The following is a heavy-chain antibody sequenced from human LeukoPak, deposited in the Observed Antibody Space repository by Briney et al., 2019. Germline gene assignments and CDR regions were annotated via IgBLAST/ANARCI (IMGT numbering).Heavy chain of an antibody. J-gene: IGHJ4*02. CDR1: GGSISSSY. CDR2: IHFSGNT. CDR3: ARPKTTVVTPVYFDY. D-gene: IGHD4-23*01. Sequence: PSETLSLTCTVSGGSISSSYWGWIRHPPAKGLECIGYIHFSGNTNYTPSLKSRVTISLDTSKNQFSLHLSSVTAADTAVYYCARPKTTVVTPVYFDYWGEGTLVTVSS. V-gene: IGHV4-59*01.